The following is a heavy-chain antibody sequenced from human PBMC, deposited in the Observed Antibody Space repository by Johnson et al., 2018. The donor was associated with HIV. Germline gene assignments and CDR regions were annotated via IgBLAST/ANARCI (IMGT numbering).Heavy chain of an antibody. Sequence: VQLVESGGGVVQPGGSLRLSCVASGFTFSSYWMSWVRQAPGKGLEWVANIKQDGSQNNYVDSVKGRFTISRDNAKNSLFLQMNTLRAEDTAIYYCARDVSYRYDGDGWADAFDIWGQGTMVTVSS. CDR1: GFTFSSYW. V-gene: IGHV3-7*01. CDR3: ARDVSYRYDGDGWADAFDI. J-gene: IGHJ3*02. D-gene: IGHD3-22*01. CDR2: IKQDGSQN.